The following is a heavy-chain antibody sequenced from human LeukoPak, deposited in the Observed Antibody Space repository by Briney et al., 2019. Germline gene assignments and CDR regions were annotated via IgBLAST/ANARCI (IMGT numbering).Heavy chain of an antibody. CDR2: INPSGGST. J-gene: IGHJ1*01. CDR1: GYTFTSYY. V-gene: IGHV1-46*03. CDR3: ASARDGMVSKAHQYFQY. D-gene: IGHD2-8*01. Sequence: ASVKVSCKASGYTFTSYYMHWVRQAPGQGLEWMGIINPSGGSTSYAQKFQGRVTMTRDTSTSTVYIELSSLRSEDTAAYYCASARDGMVSKAHQYFQYWRQGTLVTVSP.